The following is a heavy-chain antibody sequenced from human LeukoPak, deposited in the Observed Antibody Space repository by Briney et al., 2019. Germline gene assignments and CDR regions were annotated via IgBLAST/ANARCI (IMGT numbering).Heavy chain of an antibody. Sequence: TGESLKISCKGSGYIFTSYWISWVRQMPGKGLEWMGRIDLSDSYTSYSPSFQGHVTISADKSSSTAYLKWSSLKASDTAMYYCARHTVAGVYGMDVWGQGTTVTVSS. CDR2: IDLSDSYT. CDR3: ARHTVAGVYGMDV. V-gene: IGHV5-10-1*01. D-gene: IGHD6-19*01. CDR1: GYIFTSYW. J-gene: IGHJ6*02.